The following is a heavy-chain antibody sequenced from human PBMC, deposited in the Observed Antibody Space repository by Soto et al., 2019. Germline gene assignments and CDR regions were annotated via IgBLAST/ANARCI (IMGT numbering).Heavy chain of an antibody. D-gene: IGHD5-18*01. V-gene: IGHV4-61*01. Sequence: QVQLQESGPGLVKPSETLSLPCTVSGGSVSSGPYYWTWIRQPPGKGLEWIGNIDYSGSTNYSPSLKIRVTRSIDTSKNHFSLKLNSVTAADTAVYYCARGGGYTYGQGAFDYWGQGMLVTVSS. CDR2: IDYSGST. CDR3: ARGGGYTYGQGAFDY. CDR1: GGSVSSGPYY. J-gene: IGHJ4*02.